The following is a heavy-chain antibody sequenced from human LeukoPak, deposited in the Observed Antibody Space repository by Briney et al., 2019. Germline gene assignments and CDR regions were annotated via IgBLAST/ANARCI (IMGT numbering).Heavy chain of an antibody. V-gene: IGHV4-59*01. J-gene: IGHJ4*02. D-gene: IGHD4-17*01. CDR1: GGSISSYY. CDR2: IYYSGST. Sequence: SETLSLTCTVSGGSISSYYWSWIRQPPGKGLEWIGYIYYSGSTNYNPSLKSRVTISVDTSKSQFSLKLSSVTAADTAVYYCARAYGDYGLGYFDYWGQGTLVTVSS. CDR3: ARAYGDYGLGYFDY.